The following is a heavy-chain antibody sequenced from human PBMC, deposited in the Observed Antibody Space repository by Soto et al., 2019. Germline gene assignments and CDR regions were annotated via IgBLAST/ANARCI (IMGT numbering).Heavy chain of an antibody. J-gene: IGHJ4*02. Sequence: GGSLRLSCAASGFTLSDYYMSWIRQAPGKGLEWVSYISSSSSRTIYYADSVRGRFTISRDNAENSVYLQMNSLRAEDTALYYCARNSEHFDYWGQGIMVTVSS. D-gene: IGHD3-3*02. CDR3: ARNSEHFDY. CDR2: ISSSSSRTI. CDR1: GFTLSDYY. V-gene: IGHV3-11*01.